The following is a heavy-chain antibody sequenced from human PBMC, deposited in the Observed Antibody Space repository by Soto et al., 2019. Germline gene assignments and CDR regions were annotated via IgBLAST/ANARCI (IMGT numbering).Heavy chain of an antibody. CDR2: IYYSGST. V-gene: IGHV4-31*02. CDR3: ARASAAAGKPYYFSGMEV. J-gene: IGHJ6*02. D-gene: IGHD6-13*01. Sequence: QHPGKGLEWIGYIYYSGSTYYNPSLKSRVTISVDTSKNQFSLKLSSVTAADTAVYYCARASAAAGKPYYFSGMEVWGQGTTVTVSS.